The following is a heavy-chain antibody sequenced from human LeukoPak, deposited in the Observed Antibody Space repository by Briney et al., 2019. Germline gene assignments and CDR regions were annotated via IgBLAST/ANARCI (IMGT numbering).Heavy chain of an antibody. Sequence: PSGTLSLTCGVSGGSISSTNWWTWVRQPPGEGLEWIGEVELSGRTNYNPSLESRVTISVDTSANHISLKLTSVTAADTAVYYCARMLRYFDWLPFDYWGQGTLVTVSS. CDR2: VELSGRT. CDR1: GGSISSTNW. D-gene: IGHD3-9*01. J-gene: IGHJ4*02. CDR3: ARMLRYFDWLPFDY. V-gene: IGHV4-4*02.